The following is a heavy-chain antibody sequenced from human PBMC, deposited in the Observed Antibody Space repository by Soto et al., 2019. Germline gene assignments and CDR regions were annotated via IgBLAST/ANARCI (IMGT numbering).Heavy chain of an antibody. Sequence: QVQLVESGGGVVQPGRSLRLSCAASGFTFSSYAIHWVRQAPGKGLEWVAVLSYDGNNKYYADSVKGRFTISRDNSKNTLFLQMNSLRAEDTAVYYCARDSYCSGGNCYRYYYGMDVWGQGTTVTFSS. CDR2: LSYDGNNK. CDR3: ARDSYCSGGNCYRYYYGMDV. D-gene: IGHD2-15*01. J-gene: IGHJ6*02. CDR1: GFTFSSYA. V-gene: IGHV3-30-3*01.